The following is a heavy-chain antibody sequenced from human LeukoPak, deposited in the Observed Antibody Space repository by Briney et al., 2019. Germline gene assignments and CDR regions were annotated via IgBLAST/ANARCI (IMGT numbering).Heavy chain of an antibody. V-gene: IGHV4-39*01. J-gene: IGHJ4*02. CDR2: ISYSGST. CDR1: GGXISSTSYY. D-gene: IGHD3-10*01. Sequence: SETLSLTCTVSGGXISSTSYYWGWLRQPPGKGLEWIGVISYSGSTYYNPSLKSRVTISVDTSKNQFSLKLTSVTAADTAVYYCGRVILGEAKSPIDCWGQGTLVTVSS. CDR3: GRVILGEAKSPIDC.